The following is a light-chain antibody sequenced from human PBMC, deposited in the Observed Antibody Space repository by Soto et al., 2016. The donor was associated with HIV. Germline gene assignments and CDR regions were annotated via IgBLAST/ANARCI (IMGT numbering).Light chain of an antibody. Sequence: SYVATQPPSVSVAPGKTARITCGADNIGSKSVHWYQQKPGQAPVLVIYDDRDRPSGIPEQFSGSNSGNTATLTITSVEAGDEADYYCQVWDSSTDHVIFGGGTRLTVL. CDR1: NIGSKS. J-gene: IGLJ2*01. CDR2: DDR. V-gene: IGLV3-21*04. CDR3: QVWDSSTDHVI.